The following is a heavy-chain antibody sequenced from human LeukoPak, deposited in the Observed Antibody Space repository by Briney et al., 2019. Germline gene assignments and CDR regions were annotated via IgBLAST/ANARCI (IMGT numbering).Heavy chain of an antibody. Sequence: GGSLRLSCTASGFSFSTYSMNWVRQAPGKGLEWVSVIYSGGSTYYADSVKGRFTISRDNSKNTLYLQMDSLRVEDTAVYYCGGYSSLDHWGQGTLVTVSS. CDR3: GGYSSLDH. V-gene: IGHV3-53*01. CDR2: IYSGGST. D-gene: IGHD3-22*01. J-gene: IGHJ4*02. CDR1: GFSFSTYS.